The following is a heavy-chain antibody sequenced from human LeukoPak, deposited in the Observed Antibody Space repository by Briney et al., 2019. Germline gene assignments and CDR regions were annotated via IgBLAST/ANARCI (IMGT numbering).Heavy chain of an antibody. V-gene: IGHV4-61*01. Sequence: SETLSLTCTVSGGSVSSGIYYWSWIRQPPGKGLEWIGYISYSGSTNYNPSLKSRVTISVDTSKNQFSLKLSSVTAADTAVYYCASTVLRWGSGWYLPDYWGQGTLVTVSS. D-gene: IGHD6-19*01. CDR1: GGSVSSGIYY. CDR2: ISYSGST. CDR3: ASTVLRWGSGWYLPDY. J-gene: IGHJ4*02.